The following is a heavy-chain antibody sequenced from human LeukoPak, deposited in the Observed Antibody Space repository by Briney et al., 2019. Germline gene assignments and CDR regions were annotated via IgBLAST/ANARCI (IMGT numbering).Heavy chain of an antibody. V-gene: IGHV4-38-2*02. Sequence: ASETLSLTCSVSGYSITSGFFWGWIRQPPGKGLEWIANIYHSGSTYYNPSLKSRVTISVDTSKNQFSLNLNSVTDADTAIYYCARVRHGVDGPDFWGQGTLVTVSS. CDR3: ARVRHGVDGPDF. D-gene: IGHD2-8*01. J-gene: IGHJ4*02. CDR1: GYSITSGFF. CDR2: IYHSGST.